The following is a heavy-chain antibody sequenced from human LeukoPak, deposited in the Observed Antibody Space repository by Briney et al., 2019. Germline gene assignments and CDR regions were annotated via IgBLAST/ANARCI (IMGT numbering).Heavy chain of an antibody. V-gene: IGHV4-59*01. CDR2: IYYSEST. CDR3: ARFKDGFNADY. J-gene: IGHJ4*02. Sequence: PSETLSLTCTVSGGSIGSYYWNWIRQPPGKGLEWIGYIYYSESTNYNPSLKSRATISVDTSKNQFSLKVSSVTAADTAVYYCARFKDGFNADYWGQGILVTVSS. D-gene: IGHD5-24*01. CDR1: GGSIGSYY.